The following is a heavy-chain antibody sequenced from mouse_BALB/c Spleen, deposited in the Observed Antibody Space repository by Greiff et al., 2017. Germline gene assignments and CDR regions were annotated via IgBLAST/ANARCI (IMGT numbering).Heavy chain of an antibody. CDR1: GYSFTGYY. J-gene: IGHJ4*01. D-gene: IGHD2-2*01. V-gene: IGHV1-26*01. Sequence: VQLQQSGPDLVKPGASVKISCKASGYSFTGYYMHWVKQSHGKSLEWIGRVNPNNGNTNYNQKFKGKATMTVDKSSSTAYMELARLTSEDSAIYYCAREGYDNYAMDYWGQGTSVTVSS. CDR2: VNPNNGNT. CDR3: AREGYDNYAMDY.